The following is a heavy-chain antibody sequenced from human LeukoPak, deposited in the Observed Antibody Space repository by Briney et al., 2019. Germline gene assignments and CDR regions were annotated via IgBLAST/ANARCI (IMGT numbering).Heavy chain of an antibody. V-gene: IGHV4-59*01. CDR1: GGSISSYY. J-gene: IGHJ4*02. Sequence: SETLSLTCTVSGGSISSYYWSWIRQPPGKGLEWIGYIYYSGSTNYNPSLKSRVTISVDTSKNQFSLKLGSVTAADTAVYYCARHHGSGSFHFDYWGQGTLATVSS. D-gene: IGHD3-10*01. CDR3: ARHHGSGSFHFDY. CDR2: IYYSGST.